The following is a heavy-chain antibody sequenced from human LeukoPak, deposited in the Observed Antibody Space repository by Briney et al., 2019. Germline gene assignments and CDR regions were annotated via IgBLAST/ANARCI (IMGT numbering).Heavy chain of an antibody. V-gene: IGHV4-39*02. CDR2: IYYSGST. D-gene: IGHD3-22*01. CDR1: GGSIRSGSHY. Sequence: PSETLSLTCTVSGGSIRSGSHYWAWIRQPPGKGLEWIGSIYYSGSTYYNPSLENRVAISIDTSKNHFSLKLSSLSAADTSVYYCAKRDDSGGNLVDLWGQGTLVTVS. CDR3: AKRDDSGGNLVDL. J-gene: IGHJ4*02.